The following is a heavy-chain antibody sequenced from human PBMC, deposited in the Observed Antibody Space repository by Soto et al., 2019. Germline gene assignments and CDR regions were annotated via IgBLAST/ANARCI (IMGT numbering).Heavy chain of an antibody. J-gene: IGHJ5*02. Sequence: SLRLSCAASGFTFSSYWMSWVRQAPGKGLEWVANIKQDGSEKYYVDSVKGRFTISRDNAKNSLYLQMNSLRAEDTAVYYCARAPLGSNYEGDWFDPWGQGTLVTVSS. CDR3: ARAPLGSNYEGDWFDP. D-gene: IGHD4-4*01. CDR1: GFTFSSYW. V-gene: IGHV3-7*04. CDR2: IKQDGSEK.